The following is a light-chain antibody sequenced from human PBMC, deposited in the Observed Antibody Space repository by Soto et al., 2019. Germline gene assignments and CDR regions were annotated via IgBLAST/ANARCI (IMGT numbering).Light chain of an antibody. CDR2: KAS. CDR3: QQYNTYPT. Sequence: STLSASIGDRVTITCRASQSITSWLAWYQQKPGKAPKLLIYKASNLESGVPSRFSGSGSGTDFTFTISSLQPDDFATYYCQQYNTYPTFGQVTRWISN. CDR1: QSITSW. J-gene: IGKJ1*01. V-gene: IGKV1-5*03.